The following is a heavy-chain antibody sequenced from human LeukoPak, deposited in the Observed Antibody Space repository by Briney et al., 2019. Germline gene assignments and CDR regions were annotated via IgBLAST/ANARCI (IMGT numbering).Heavy chain of an antibody. V-gene: IGHV3-48*01. Sequence: GGSLRLSCAASGFTFSSYSMNWVRQAPGKGLEWVSYISSSSSTIYYADSVKGRFTVSRDNAKNSLYLQMNSLRAEDTAVYYCARDRRAPYYDFRSGYIDHYYMDVWGKGTTVTVSS. CDR1: GFTFSSYS. CDR2: ISSSSSTI. J-gene: IGHJ6*03. CDR3: ARDRRAPYYDFRSGYIDHYYMDV. D-gene: IGHD3-3*01.